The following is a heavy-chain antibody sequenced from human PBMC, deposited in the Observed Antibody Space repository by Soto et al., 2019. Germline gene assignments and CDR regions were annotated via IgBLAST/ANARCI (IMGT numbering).Heavy chain of an antibody. J-gene: IGHJ4*02. V-gene: IGHV3-9*01. CDR1: GFTFDNCG. Sequence: EVQLVESGGGLVQPGRSLRLSCAASGFTFDNCGMHWVRQAPGKGLGWVAGISWDSSTIGYADSVKGRFIISSDDAKNSLYLQMDSLRGEDTALYYCVQGRYPTMATPLDHWGQGTQVIVSS. D-gene: IGHD2-15*01. CDR3: VQGRYPTMATPLDH. CDR2: ISWDSSTI.